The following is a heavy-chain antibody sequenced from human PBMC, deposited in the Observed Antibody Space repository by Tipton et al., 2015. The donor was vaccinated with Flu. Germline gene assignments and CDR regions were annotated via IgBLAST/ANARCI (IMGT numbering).Heavy chain of an antibody. CDR3: AGPYCSSTSCYTHEAFDI. CDR1: GYTFTGYY. D-gene: IGHD2-2*02. CDR2: INPNSGGT. Sequence: QVQLVQSGAGVKKPGASVKVSCKASGYTFTGYYMHWVRQAPGQGLEWMGWINPNSGGTNYAQKFQGRVTMTRDTSISTAYMELSRLRSDDTAVYYCAGPYCSSTSCYTHEAFDIWGQGTMVTVSS. J-gene: IGHJ3*02. V-gene: IGHV1-2*02.